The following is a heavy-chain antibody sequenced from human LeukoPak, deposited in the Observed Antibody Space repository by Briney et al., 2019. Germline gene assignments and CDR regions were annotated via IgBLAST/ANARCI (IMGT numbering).Heavy chain of an antibody. CDR2: LSYDGSNK. Sequence: PGGSLRLSCAASGFTFSSYGMHWVRQAPGKGLEWVAVLSYDGSNKYYADSVKGRFTISRDNSKNTLYLQMNSLRAEDTAVYYCAKDHTPTMIVSVIDYWGQGTLVTVSS. CDR3: AKDHTPTMIVSVIDY. J-gene: IGHJ4*02. CDR1: GFTFSSYG. V-gene: IGHV3-30*18. D-gene: IGHD3-22*01.